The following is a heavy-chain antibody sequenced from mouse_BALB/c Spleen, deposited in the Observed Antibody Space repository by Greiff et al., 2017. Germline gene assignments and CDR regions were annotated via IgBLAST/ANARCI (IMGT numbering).Heavy chain of an antibody. V-gene: IGHV1S137*01. J-gene: IGHJ3*01. CDR2: ISTYYGDA. Sequence: QVQLQQSGAELVRPGVSVKISCKGSGYTFTDYAMHWVKQSHAKSLEWIGVISTYYGDASYNQKFKGKATMTVDKSSSTAYMELARLTSEDSAIYYCARAYYRYDGIAYWGQGTLVTVSA. CDR1: GYTFTDYA. D-gene: IGHD2-14*01. CDR3: ARAYYRYDGIAY.